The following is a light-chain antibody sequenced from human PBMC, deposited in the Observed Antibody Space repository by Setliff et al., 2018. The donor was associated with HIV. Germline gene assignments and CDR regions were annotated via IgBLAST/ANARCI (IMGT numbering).Light chain of an antibody. V-gene: IGLV2-14*01. Sequence: ALTQPASVSGSPGQPITISCTGTSSDVGGYNYVSWYQQHPGKAPKFMIYDVSKRPSGVSNRFSGSKSGNTASLTISGLQAEDEADYYCSSYTSSSTYVFGTGTKVTVL. CDR2: DVS. J-gene: IGLJ1*01. CDR3: SSYTSSSTYV. CDR1: SSDVGGYNY.